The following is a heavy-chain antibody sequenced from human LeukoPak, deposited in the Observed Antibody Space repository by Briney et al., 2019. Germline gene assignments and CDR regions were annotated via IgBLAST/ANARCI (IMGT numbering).Heavy chain of an antibody. CDR1: GFTLSDYQ. Sequence: PGGSLRLSCAASGFTLSDYQMNWIRQAPGKGLEWVAFIRYDGSNKYYADSVKGRFTISRDNSKNTLYLQMNSLRAEDTAVHYCAKALVRGPLEYYYYMDVWGKGTTVTISS. CDR2: IRYDGSNK. D-gene: IGHD3-10*02. J-gene: IGHJ6*03. V-gene: IGHV3-30*02. CDR3: AKALVRGPLEYYYYMDV.